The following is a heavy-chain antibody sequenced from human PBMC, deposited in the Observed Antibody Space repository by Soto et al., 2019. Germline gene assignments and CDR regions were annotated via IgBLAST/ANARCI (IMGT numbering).Heavy chain of an antibody. D-gene: IGHD2-2*01. CDR2: INHSGSI. CDR1: GGSFSGYY. Sequence: SETLSLTCAVYGGSFSGYYWSWIRQPPGKGLEWIGEINHSGSINYNPSLKSRVTISVDTSKNQFSLKLSSVTAADTAVYYCARDNVVVPAANAFFDYWGQGTLVTVSS. J-gene: IGHJ4*02. CDR3: ARDNVVVPAANAFFDY. V-gene: IGHV4-34*01.